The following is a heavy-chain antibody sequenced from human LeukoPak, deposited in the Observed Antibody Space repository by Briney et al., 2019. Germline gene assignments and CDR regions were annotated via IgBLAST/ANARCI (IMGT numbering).Heavy chain of an antibody. CDR2: ISYDGSNK. CDR1: GFTFSSYA. Sequence: GRSLRLSCAASGFTFSSYAIHWVRQAPGKGLEWVAVISYDGSNKYYADSVKGRFAISRDNSKNTLFLQMNSLRAEDTAVYYCAKYSHDSSGSYDYWGQGTLVTVSS. J-gene: IGHJ4*02. V-gene: IGHV3-30*09. CDR3: AKYSHDSSGSYDY. D-gene: IGHD3-22*01.